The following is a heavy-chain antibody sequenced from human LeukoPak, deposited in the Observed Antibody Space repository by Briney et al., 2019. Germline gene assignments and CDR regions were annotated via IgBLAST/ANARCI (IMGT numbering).Heavy chain of an antibody. CDR3: ARDPYGEWLLNAFDI. D-gene: IGHD4-17*01. J-gene: IGHJ3*02. V-gene: IGHV1-2*02. Sequence: ASVKVSCKASGYTFTGYYMHWVRQAPGQGLEWLGWINPNSGGTNYAQKFQGRVTMTRDTSISTAYMELSRLRSDDTAVYYCARDPYGEWLLNAFDIWGQGTMVTVSS. CDR1: GYTFTGYY. CDR2: INPNSGGT.